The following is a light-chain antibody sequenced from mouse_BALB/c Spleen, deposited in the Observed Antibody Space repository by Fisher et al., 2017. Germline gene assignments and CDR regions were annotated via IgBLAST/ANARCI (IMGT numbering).Light chain of an antibody. Sequence: IVMTQSPAIMSASLGERVTMTCTASSSVSSSYLHWYQQKPGSSPKPWIYRTSNLASGVPARFSGSGSGTSYSLTISSMEAEDAATYYCQQWSSYPWTFGGGTKLEIK. V-gene: IGKV4-74*01. CDR2: RTS. CDR3: QQWSSYPWT. J-gene: IGKJ1*01. CDR1: SSVSSSY.